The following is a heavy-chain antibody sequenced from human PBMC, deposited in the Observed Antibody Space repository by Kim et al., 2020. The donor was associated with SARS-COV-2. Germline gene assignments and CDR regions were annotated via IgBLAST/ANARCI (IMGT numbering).Heavy chain of an antibody. CDR2: TRNKANSYTT. V-gene: IGHV3-72*01. D-gene: IGHD2-21*02. CDR1: GFAFSDHS. CDR3: ATWTAAPRHFGC. Sequence: GGSLRLSCAASGFAFSDHSLDWVRQAPGKGLEWVGRTRNKANSYTTEYAASVKGRFTVSRDDSKNSLYLQMNSLKTEDTAVYYCATWTAAPRHFGCWGQGTLVTVSS. J-gene: IGHJ4*02.